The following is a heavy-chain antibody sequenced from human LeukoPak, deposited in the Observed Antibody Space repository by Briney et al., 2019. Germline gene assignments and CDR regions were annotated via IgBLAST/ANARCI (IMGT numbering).Heavy chain of an antibody. CDR1: GVFINSNTYS. D-gene: IGHD3-10*01. J-gene: IGHJ4*02. CDR2: ISYTGNT. Sequence: SETLSLTCTVSGVFINSNTYSWGWIRQPPGEGLEWIGTISYTGNTYYNSSLKSRLTISVDTSKNQFSLKLSSVTAADTAVYYCASALQPYYYYGSGSISYFDSWGQGTLVTVSS. V-gene: IGHV4-39*01. CDR3: ASALQPYYYYGSGSISYFDS.